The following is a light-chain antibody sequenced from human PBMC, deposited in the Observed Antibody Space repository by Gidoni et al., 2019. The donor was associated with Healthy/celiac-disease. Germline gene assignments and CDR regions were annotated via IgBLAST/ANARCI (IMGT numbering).Light chain of an antibody. CDR1: QGISSY. J-gene: IGKJ4*01. CDR3: QHYYSYPPT. Sequence: AIRMTQSPSSFSASTGDRVTITCRASQGISSYLAWYQQKPGKAPKLLIYAASTLQSGVPSRFSGSGSLTVFSLTISCLHSDDFATYYCQHYYSYPPTFGGGTKVEIK. CDR2: AAS. V-gene: IGKV1-8*01.